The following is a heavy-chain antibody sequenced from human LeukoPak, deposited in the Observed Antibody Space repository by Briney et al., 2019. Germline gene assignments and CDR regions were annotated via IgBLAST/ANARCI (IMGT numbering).Heavy chain of an antibody. Sequence: RASETLSLTCTVSGGPISSYYWSWIRQPPGKGLEWIGYIYYSGSTNYNPSLKSRVTISVDTSKNQFSLKLSSVTAADTAVYYCSGGNAFDIWGQGTMVTVSS. CDR1: GGPISSYY. D-gene: IGHD3-16*01. J-gene: IGHJ3*02. CDR3: SGGNAFDI. V-gene: IGHV4-59*08. CDR2: IYYSGST.